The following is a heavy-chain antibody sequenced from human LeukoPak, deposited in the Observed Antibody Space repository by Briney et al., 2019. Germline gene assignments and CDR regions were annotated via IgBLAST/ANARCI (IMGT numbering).Heavy chain of an antibody. Sequence: SCKASGGTFSNSPISWVRQAPGKGLEWVSYILNSGTTTYYADSVKGRFTISRDNAKNSLYLQMNSLRAEDTGVYYCARDPPDYWGQGILVTVSS. CDR3: ARDPPDY. V-gene: IGHV3-48*03. CDR2: ILNSGTTT. CDR1: GGTFSNSP. J-gene: IGHJ4*02.